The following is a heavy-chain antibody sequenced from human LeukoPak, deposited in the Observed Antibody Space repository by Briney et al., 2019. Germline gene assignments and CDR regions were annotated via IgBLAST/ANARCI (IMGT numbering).Heavy chain of an antibody. CDR1: GFTFSSYS. J-gene: IGHJ4*02. Sequence: GGSLRLSCAASGFTFSSYSMNWVRQAPGKGLEWVSSISSSSSYIYYADSVKGRFTISRDNAKNSLYLQMNSLRAEDTAVYYCAGPGVVGASYYFDYWGQGTLVTVSS. V-gene: IGHV3-21*01. D-gene: IGHD1-26*01. CDR3: AGPGVVGASYYFDY. CDR2: ISSSSSYI.